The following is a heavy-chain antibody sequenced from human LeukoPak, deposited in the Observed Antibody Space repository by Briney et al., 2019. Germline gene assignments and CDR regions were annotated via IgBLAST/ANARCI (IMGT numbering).Heavy chain of an antibody. CDR1: GYTFTSYG. J-gene: IGHJ4*02. D-gene: IGHD3-10*01. V-gene: IGHV1-18*01. CDR2: ISAYNGNT. CDR3: ARGPEGSGSYDFDY. Sequence: GASVKVSCKASGYTFTSYGISWVRQAPGQGLEWMGRISAYNGNTNYAQKLQGRVTMTTDTSTSTAHMELRSLRSDDTAVYYCARGPEGSGSYDFDYWGQGTLVTVSS.